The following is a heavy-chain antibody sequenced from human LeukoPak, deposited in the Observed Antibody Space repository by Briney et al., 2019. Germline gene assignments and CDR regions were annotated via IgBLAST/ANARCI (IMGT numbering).Heavy chain of an antibody. J-gene: IGHJ6*03. CDR1: GYSISSGYY. V-gene: IGHV4-38-2*02. D-gene: IGHD4-17*01. CDR3: ARDIYARVTRGYYYYYMDV. Sequence: SETLSLTCTVSGYSISSGYYWGWIRQPPGKGLEWIGSIYHSGRTFYNPSLKSRVTISVDTSKNQFSLKLTSVTAADTAVYYCARDIYARVTRGYYYYYMDVWGKGTTVTISS. CDR2: IYHSGRT.